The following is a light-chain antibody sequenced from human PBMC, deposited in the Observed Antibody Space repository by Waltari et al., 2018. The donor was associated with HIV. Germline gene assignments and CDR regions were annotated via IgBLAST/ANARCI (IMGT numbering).Light chain of an antibody. J-gene: IGLJ2*01. CDR3: QSFDSSLSSSVV. CDR2: GDT. V-gene: IGLV1-40*01. Sequence: QSVLTQAPSVSGAPGQRVTISCSGSSSNIGAGYDVQWYQQRPGTAPKLLIYGDTNRPSGVPDRFSGSKSGTSASLVITGLQADDEADYYCQSFDSSLSSSVVFGGGTKLTVL. CDR1: SSNIGAGYD.